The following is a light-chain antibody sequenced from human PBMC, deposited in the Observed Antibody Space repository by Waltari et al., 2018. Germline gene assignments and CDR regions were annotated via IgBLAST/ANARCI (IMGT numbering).Light chain of an antibody. CDR3: QQYYSTPLT. J-gene: IGKJ4*01. V-gene: IGKV4-1*01. Sequence: DIVMTQSPDSLAVSLGERATINSQSSQSFLYSSNNKNYLAWYQQKPGQPPKLLIYWASTRESGVPDRFSGSGSGTDFTLTISSLQAEDVAVYYCQQYYSTPLTFGGGTKVEIK. CDR2: WAS. CDR1: QSFLYSSNNKNY.